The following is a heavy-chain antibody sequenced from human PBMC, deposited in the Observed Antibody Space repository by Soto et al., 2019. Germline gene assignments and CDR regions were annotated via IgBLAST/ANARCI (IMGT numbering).Heavy chain of an antibody. J-gene: IGHJ3*02. V-gene: IGHV3-23*01. CDR1: GFTFSSYA. CDR2: ISGSGGST. Sequence: GGSLRLSCAASGFTFSSYAMSWVRQAPGKGLEWVSVISGSGGSTYYADSVKGRCTISRDNSKNTLYLQMNSLRAEDTAVYYCAKDRGGSELRHAFDIWGQGTMVTVSS. D-gene: IGHD3-10*01. CDR3: AKDRGGSELRHAFDI.